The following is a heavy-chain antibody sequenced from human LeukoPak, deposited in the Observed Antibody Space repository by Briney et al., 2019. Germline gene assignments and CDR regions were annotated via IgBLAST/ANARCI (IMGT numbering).Heavy chain of an antibody. Sequence: ASVKVSCKASGYTFTSYDINWVRQATGQGLEWMGWMNPNSGNTGYAQKFQGRVTMTRNTSISTAYMELSSLRSEDTAVYYCARESLPLGDAFDIWGKGTMVTVSS. V-gene: IGHV1-8*01. D-gene: IGHD3-16*01. CDR2: MNPNSGNT. J-gene: IGHJ3*02. CDR3: ARESLPLGDAFDI. CDR1: GYTFTSYD.